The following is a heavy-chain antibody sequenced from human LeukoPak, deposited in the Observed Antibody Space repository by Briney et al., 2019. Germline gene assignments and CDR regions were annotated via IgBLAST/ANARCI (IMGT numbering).Heavy chain of an antibody. J-gene: IGHJ4*02. D-gene: IGHD4-23*01. CDR2: INPSGGST. CDR1: GYTFTSYY. V-gene: IGHV1-46*01. Sequence: ASVKVSCKASGYTFTSYYMHWVRQAPGQGLEWMGIINPSGGSTSYAQKFQGRVTMTRDTSTSIVYMELSSLRSEDTAVYYCARARPGVTYFDYWGQGTLVTVSS. CDR3: ARARPGVTYFDY.